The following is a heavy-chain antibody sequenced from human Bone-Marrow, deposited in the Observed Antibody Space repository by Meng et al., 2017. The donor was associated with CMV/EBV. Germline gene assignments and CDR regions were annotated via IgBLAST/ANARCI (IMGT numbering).Heavy chain of an antibody. V-gene: IGHV1-46*01. Sequence: ASVKVSCKASGYTFTSYYMHWVRQAPGQGLEWMGIINPSGGSTSYAQKFQGRVTMTRDTSTSTVYMELSSLRSEDTAVYYCARDSYYYGSGEGYYYYYGMDVWGQGTTVTVAS. D-gene: IGHD3-10*01. J-gene: IGHJ6*02. CDR2: INPSGGST. CDR1: GYTFTSYY. CDR3: ARDSYYYGSGEGYYYYYGMDV.